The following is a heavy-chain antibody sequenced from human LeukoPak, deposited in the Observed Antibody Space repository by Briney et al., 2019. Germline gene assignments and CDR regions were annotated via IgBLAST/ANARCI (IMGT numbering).Heavy chain of an antibody. Sequence: GGSLRLSCAASGFTFSSYSMNWVRQAPGKGLEWVSYISSSSSTIYYADSVKGRFTISRDNATTSLYLQMNSLRAEDPAVYYCAREYGDYFDYWGQGPLVTVSS. CDR3: AREYGDYFDY. CDR1: GFTFSSYS. J-gene: IGHJ4*02. V-gene: IGHV3-48*01. CDR2: ISSSSSTI. D-gene: IGHD2-8*01.